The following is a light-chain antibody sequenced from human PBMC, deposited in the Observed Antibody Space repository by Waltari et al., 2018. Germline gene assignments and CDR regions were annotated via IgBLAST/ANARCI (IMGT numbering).Light chain of an antibody. V-gene: IGKV3-20*01. CDR1: QSVTSIS. J-gene: IGKJ4*01. Sequence: EIVLTQSPGTLSFSPGERATLSGRASQSVTSISLTWYQQKLGPAPRLLIYGTSSRATGIPDRFSGSGSGTDFTLTISRLEPEDFAVYYCQQYDGEVVTFGGGTKVEI. CDR2: GTS. CDR3: QQYDGEVVT.